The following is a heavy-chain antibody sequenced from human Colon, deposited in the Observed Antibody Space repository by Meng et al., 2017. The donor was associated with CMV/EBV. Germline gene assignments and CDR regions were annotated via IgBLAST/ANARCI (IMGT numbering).Heavy chain of an antibody. V-gene: IGHV3-53*01. CDR3: ARERYHVVFETIFYHYGMDV. Sequence: GESLKISCEASDLTVSNNYMTWVRQTPGKGLECVSVIYADGTTYYADSVKGRFTISRDSFKNTLDLHLTGLRAEDTGVYYCARERYHVVFETIFYHYGMDVWGQGTTVTVSS. CDR1: DLTVSNNY. CDR2: IYADGTT. J-gene: IGHJ6*02. D-gene: IGHD2-2*01.